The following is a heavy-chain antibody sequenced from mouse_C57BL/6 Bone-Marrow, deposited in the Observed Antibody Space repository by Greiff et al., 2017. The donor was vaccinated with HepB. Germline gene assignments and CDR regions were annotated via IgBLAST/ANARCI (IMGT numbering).Heavy chain of an antibody. J-gene: IGHJ3*01. CDR1: GFTFSDYG. CDR3: ARGGTGFAY. V-gene: IGHV5-15*01. CDR2: ISNLAYSI. D-gene: IGHD3-3*01. Sequence: EVQGVESGGGLVQPGGSLKLSCAASGFTFSDYGMAWVRQAPRKGLEWVAFISNLAYSIYYADTVTGRFTISREYAKNTLYLEMSSLRSEDTAMYYCARGGTGFAYWGQGTLVTVSA.